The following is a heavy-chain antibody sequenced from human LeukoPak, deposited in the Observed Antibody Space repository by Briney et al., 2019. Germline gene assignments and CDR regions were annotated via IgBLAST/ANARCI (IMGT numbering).Heavy chain of an antibody. J-gene: IGHJ6*02. Sequence: ASVKVSCKASGYTFTSYDINWVRQATGQGLEWMGWMNPNSGNTGYAQKFQGRVTMTRNTSISTAYMELSSLRSEDTAVYYCAREVVYSGISYYYGMDVWGQGTTVTVS. CDR3: AREVVYSGISYYYGMDV. CDR1: GYTFTSYD. D-gene: IGHD1-26*01. V-gene: IGHV1-8*01. CDR2: MNPNSGNT.